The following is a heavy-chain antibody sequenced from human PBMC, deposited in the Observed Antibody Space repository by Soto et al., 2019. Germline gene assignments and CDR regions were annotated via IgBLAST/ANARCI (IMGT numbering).Heavy chain of an antibody. Sequence: QVQLVQSGAEVKKPGASVKVSCKASGYTFTSYAMHWVRQAPGQRLEWMGWINAGNGNTKYSQKFQGRVTITRDTSAXKVYMELSSLRSEDTAVYYCARDRSGVRYGMDVWGQGTTVTVSS. CDR1: GYTFTSYA. CDR3: ARDRSGVRYGMDV. J-gene: IGHJ6*02. V-gene: IGHV1-3*01. D-gene: IGHD3-10*01. CDR2: INAGNGNT.